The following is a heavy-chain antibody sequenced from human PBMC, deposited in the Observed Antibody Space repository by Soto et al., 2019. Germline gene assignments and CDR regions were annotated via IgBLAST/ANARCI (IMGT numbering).Heavy chain of an antibody. J-gene: IGHJ5*02. CDR2: IYYSGST. D-gene: IGHD5-12*01. CDR3: ARFVVATIVGEGWFDP. V-gene: IGHV4-30-4*01. CDR1: GGSISSGDYY. Sequence: ASETLSLTCTVSGGSISSGDYYWSWIRQPPGKGLEWIGYIYYSGSTYYNPSLKSRVTISVDTSKNQFSLKLSSVTAADTAVYYCARFVVATIVGEGWFDPWGQGTLVTVSS.